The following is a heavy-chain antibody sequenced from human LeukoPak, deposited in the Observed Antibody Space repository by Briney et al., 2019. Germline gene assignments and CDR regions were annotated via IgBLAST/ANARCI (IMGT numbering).Heavy chain of an antibody. J-gene: IGHJ6*04. Sequence: GGSLRLSCAASGFTVSSNYMSWVRQAPGKGLEWVSVIYSGGSTYYADSVKGRFTISRDNSKNTLYLQMNSLRAEDTAVYYCARVPVWSGFDVWGKGTTVTVSS. CDR1: GFTVSSNY. D-gene: IGHD3-3*01. CDR2: IYSGGST. CDR3: ARVPVWSGFDV. V-gene: IGHV3-53*01.